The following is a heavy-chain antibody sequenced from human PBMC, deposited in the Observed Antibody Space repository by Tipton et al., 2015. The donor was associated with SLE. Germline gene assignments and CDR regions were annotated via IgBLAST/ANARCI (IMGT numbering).Heavy chain of an antibody. D-gene: IGHD3-10*01. CDR2: IYYSGST. V-gene: IGHV4-31*03. Sequence: TLSLTCTVSGGSISSGGYYWSWIRQHPGKGLEWIGYIYYSGSTYYNPSLKSRVTISVDTSKNQSSLKLSSVTAADTAVYYCASFRALLKGSGFDLWGRGTLVTVSS. CDR1: GGSISSGGYY. CDR3: ASFRALLKGSGFDL. J-gene: IGHJ2*01.